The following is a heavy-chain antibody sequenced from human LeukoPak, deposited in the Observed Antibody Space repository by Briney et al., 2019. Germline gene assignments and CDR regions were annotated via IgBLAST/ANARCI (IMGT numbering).Heavy chain of an antibody. CDR2: VRQDGGEG. CDR3: VTRLCSISACRASSYLSFDV. CDR1: GFTFNTYW. J-gene: IGHJ6*04. D-gene: IGHD3-10*02. V-gene: IGHV3-7*01. Sequence: GGSLRLSCAASGFTFNTYWMTWVRQAPGRGLGWVANVRQDGGEGHYVDSVKGRFTVSRDNAENSLYLQLNSLRVEDTAVYYCVTRLCSISACRASSYLSFDVWGKGTTVTVSS.